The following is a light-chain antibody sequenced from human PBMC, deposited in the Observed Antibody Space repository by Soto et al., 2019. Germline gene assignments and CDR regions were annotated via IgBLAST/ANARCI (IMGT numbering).Light chain of an antibody. CDR3: QHYRTSPIT. CDR1: QSITNNY. V-gene: IGKV3-20*01. CDR2: GAS. J-gene: IGKJ5*01. Sequence: ETVLTQSPGTLSLSPGERATLSCRASQSITNNYLAWYQQKPGQAPTLLIYGASSSVTGIPDRFSGSGSGTDFTLTISRLEPEDFAVYYCQHYRTSPITFGQGTRLEIK.